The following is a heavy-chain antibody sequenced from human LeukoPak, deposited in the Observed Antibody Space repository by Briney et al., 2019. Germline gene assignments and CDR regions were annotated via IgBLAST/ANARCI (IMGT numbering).Heavy chain of an antibody. V-gene: IGHV3-74*01. CDR2: INSDGSTS. CDR1: GVTFSSYW. J-gene: IGHJ4*02. Sequence: GGSLRLSCAASGVTFSSYWMQWVRQAPGKGLVWVSRINSDGSTSNYADSVRGRFTISRDNSKNTLYLQMNSLRAEDTAVYYCAKDKYLYYFDYWGQGTLVTVSS. CDR3: AKDKYLYYFDY. D-gene: IGHD2/OR15-2a*01.